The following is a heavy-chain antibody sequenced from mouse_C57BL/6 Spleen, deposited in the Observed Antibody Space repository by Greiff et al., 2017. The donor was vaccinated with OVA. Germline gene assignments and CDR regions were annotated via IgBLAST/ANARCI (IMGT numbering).Heavy chain of an antibody. J-gene: IGHJ2*01. D-gene: IGHD2-5*01. CDR2: INPNNGGT. CDR3: ARDKSSNYNFDY. V-gene: IGHV1-26*01. Sequence: EVQLQQSGPELVKPGASVKISCKASGYTFTDYYMNWVKQSHGKSLEWIGDINPNNGGTSYNQKFKGKATLTVDKSSSTAYMELRSLTSEDSAVYYCARDKSSNYNFDYWGQGTTLTVSS. CDR1: GYTFTDYY.